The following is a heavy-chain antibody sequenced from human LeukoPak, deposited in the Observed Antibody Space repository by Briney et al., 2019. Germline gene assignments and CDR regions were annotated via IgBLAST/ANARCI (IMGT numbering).Heavy chain of an antibody. CDR3: AVRPVAGTDNWFDP. Sequence: PSETLSLTCAVYGGSFSGYYWSWIRQPPGKGLEWIGEINHSGSTNYNPSLKSRVTISVDTSENQFSLKLSSVTAADTAVYYCAVRPVAGTDNWFDPWGQGTLVTVSS. J-gene: IGHJ5*02. CDR2: INHSGST. D-gene: IGHD6-19*01. V-gene: IGHV4-34*01. CDR1: GGSFSGYY.